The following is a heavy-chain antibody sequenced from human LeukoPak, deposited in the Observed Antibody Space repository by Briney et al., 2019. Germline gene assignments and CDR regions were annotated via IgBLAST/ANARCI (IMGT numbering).Heavy chain of an antibody. CDR1: GFTFSSYA. CDR3: AKEPRRAFCCRGNWFQP. V-gene: IGHV3-23*01. Sequence: GGSLRLSCAASGFTFSSYAMSWVRQAPGKGLEWVSAISGSGGSTYYADSVKGRFTISRDNSKNTLYLQMNSLRAEDTAVYDCAKEPRRAFCCRGNWFQPWGQGTLVTVSS. J-gene: IGHJ5*02. CDR2: ISGSGGST. D-gene: IGHD2-15*01.